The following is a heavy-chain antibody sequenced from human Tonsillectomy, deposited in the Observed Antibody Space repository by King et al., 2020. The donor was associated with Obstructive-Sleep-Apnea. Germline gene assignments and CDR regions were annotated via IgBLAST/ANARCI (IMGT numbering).Heavy chain of an antibody. D-gene: IGHD3-10*01. V-gene: IGHV4-30-4*01. CDR1: GASISSGDYY. CDR2: TFYSGST. CDR3: AREYHASGTYYGYWFDP. Sequence: VQLQESGPGLVKPSQTLSLTCSVSGASISSGDYYWSWIRQPPGKGLEWIGYTFYSGSTYSNPSLKSRVTISVDTSKNQFSLKLSSVTAADTAVYYCAREYHASGTYYGYWFDPWGQGTLVTVSS. J-gene: IGHJ5*02.